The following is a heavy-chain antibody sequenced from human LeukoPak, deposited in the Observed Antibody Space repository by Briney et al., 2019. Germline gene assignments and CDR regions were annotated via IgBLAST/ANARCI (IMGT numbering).Heavy chain of an antibody. D-gene: IGHD5-18*01. CDR3: ARDGYSYGYYFDY. Sequence: PGGSLRRSCAASGFTVSSNYMSWVRQAPGKGLEWVSVIYSGGSTYYADSVKGRFTISRDNSKNTLYLQMNSLRAEDTAVYYCARDGYSYGYYFDYWGQGTLVTVSS. J-gene: IGHJ4*02. CDR2: IYSGGST. CDR1: GFTVSSNY. V-gene: IGHV3-53*01.